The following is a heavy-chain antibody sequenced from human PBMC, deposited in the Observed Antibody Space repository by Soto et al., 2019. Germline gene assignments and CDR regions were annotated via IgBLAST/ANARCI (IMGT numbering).Heavy chain of an antibody. J-gene: IGHJ4*02. CDR3: ARERLNTGWYGFDY. Sequence: QVQLVQSGGEVKKPGASVKVSCKTSGYTFSNYDFSWVRQAPGQGLEWMGWVSNKNGVTNYAEKCRDRVTMSTDTSTNTVYMELRSLGSDDTAVYFCARERLNTGWYGFDYWGQGTQVTVSS. CDR1: GYTFSNYD. V-gene: IGHV1-18*01. D-gene: IGHD6-19*01. CDR2: VSNKNGVT.